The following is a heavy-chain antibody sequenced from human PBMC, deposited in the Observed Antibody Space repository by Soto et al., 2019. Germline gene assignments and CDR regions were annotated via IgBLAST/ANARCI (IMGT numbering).Heavy chain of an antibody. CDR2: ITGSGGGT. V-gene: IGHV3-23*01. D-gene: IGHD3-10*01. CDR1: GFTFSSYA. CDR3: AKEPLYGAGRRMYYYDFIDV. Sequence: EVQLLESGGGLVQPGGSLRLSCAGSGFTFSSYAMSWVRQAPGKGLEWFSGITGSGGGTFYADYVKGRFIISRDNSKNTLYRQMNTLRPEDTAVYYCAKEPLYGAGRRMYYYDFIDVWGKGTTVTVSS. J-gene: IGHJ6*03.